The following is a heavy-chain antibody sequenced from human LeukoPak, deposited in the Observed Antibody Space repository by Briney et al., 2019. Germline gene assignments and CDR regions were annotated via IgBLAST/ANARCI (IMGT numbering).Heavy chain of an antibody. CDR3: AKDRGTIGAFDI. D-gene: IGHD3-16*01. CDR2: INEDGTGK. CDR1: GFNFMW. Sequence: PGGSLRLSCAVSGFNFMWMSWVRLAPGKGLEWVANINEDGTGKYYVDSVKGRFTLSRDTAENSLYLQMNSLRAEDTAVYYCAKDRGTIGAFDIWGQGTMVTVSS. J-gene: IGHJ3*02. V-gene: IGHV3-7*03.